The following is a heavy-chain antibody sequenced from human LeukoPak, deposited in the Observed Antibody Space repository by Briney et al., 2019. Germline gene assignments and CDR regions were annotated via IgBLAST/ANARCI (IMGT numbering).Heavy chain of an antibody. V-gene: IGHV4-59*08. CDR2: IYYRGST. CDR3: ARHPSGYGDYNGEIDY. CDR1: GDSISSYY. D-gene: IGHD4-17*01. J-gene: IGHJ4*02. Sequence: SETLSLTCTVSGDSISSYYWSSIRQPPGKGLGWVRYIYYRGSTNYNPSLKSLVAISVDTAKNQFSLKLSSVTAADTGVYYCARHPSGYGDYNGEIDYWGQGSLVGVSS.